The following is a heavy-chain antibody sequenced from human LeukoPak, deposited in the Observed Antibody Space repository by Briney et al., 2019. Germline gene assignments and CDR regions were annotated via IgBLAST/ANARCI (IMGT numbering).Heavy chain of an antibody. CDR2: IYSGGST. CDR1: GFTVSINY. Sequence: GGSLRLSCAASGFTVSINYMSWVRQAPGKGLEWVSVIYSGGSTYYADSVKGRFTISRHNSKNTLYLQMNSLRAEDTAVYYCARDDRSSPGAFDIWGQGTMVTVSS. V-gene: IGHV3-53*04. CDR3: ARDDRSSPGAFDI. J-gene: IGHJ3*02. D-gene: IGHD6-19*01.